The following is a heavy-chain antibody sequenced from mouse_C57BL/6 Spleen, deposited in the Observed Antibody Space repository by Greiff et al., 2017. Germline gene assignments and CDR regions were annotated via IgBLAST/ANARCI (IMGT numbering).Heavy chain of an antibody. CDR3: ARLSLGILDY. Sequence: EVHLVESGGGLVKPGGSLKLSCAASGFTFSDYGMHWVRQAPEKGLEWVAYISSGSSTIYYADTVKGRFTISRDNAKNTLFLQMTSLRSEDTAMYYCARLSLGILDYWGQGTTLTVSS. CDR1: GFTFSDYG. J-gene: IGHJ2*01. CDR2: ISSGSSTI. V-gene: IGHV5-17*01. D-gene: IGHD4-1*01.